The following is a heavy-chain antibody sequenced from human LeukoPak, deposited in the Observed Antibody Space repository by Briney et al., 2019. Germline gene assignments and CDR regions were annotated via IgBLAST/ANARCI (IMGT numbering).Heavy chain of an antibody. J-gene: IGHJ6*03. CDR2: ISSSSSYI. CDR1: GFTFSSYS. V-gene: IGHV3-21*01. Sequence: PGGSLRLSCAASGFTFSSYSMNWVRQAPGKGLEWVSSISSSSSYIYYADSVKGRFTISRDNAKNSLYLQMNSLRAEDTAVYYCARGQARYCSSTLLLCDVDYYYYYYMDVWGKGTTVTVSS. CDR3: ARGQARYCSSTLLLCDVDYYYYYYMDV. D-gene: IGHD2-2*01.